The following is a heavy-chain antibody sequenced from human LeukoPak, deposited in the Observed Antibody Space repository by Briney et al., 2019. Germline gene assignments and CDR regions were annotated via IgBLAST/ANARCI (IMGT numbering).Heavy chain of an antibody. Sequence: GGSLRLSCAASGFTFSSYSMNWVRQAPGKGLEWVSSISSSSSYIYYADSVKGRFTISRDNAKNSLYLQMNSLRAEDTAVYYCARGEAPYGMDVWGQGTTVTVSS. CDR2: ISSSSSYI. V-gene: IGHV3-21*01. CDR1: GFTFSSYS. CDR3: ARGEAPYGMDV. J-gene: IGHJ6*02.